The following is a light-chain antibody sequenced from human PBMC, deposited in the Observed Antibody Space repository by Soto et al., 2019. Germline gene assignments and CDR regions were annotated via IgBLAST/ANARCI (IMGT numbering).Light chain of an antibody. CDR3: CSHSASYTFV. CDR1: SSDIGAYDL. J-gene: IGLJ1*01. CDR2: DVT. V-gene: IGLV2-11*01. Sequence: QSALTQPASVSGSPGQSITISCSGTSSDIGAYDLVSWYQQHPGRAPKLIIYDVTQRPSGVPDRFSGSKSGNTASLSISGLQAEDEADYYCCSHSASYTFVFGTGTKVTVL.